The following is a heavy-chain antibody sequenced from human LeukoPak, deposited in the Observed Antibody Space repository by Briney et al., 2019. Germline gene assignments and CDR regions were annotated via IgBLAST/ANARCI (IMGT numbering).Heavy chain of an antibody. V-gene: IGHV4-59*08. Sequence: PSETLSLTCTVSGGSISSYYWSWIRQPPGKGLEWIGYIYYSGSANYNPSLKSRVTISVDTSKNQFSLKLSSVTAADTAVYYCARPYYDILTGYYIGAFDIWGQGTMVTVPS. CDR2: IYYSGSA. CDR1: GGSISSYY. J-gene: IGHJ3*02. CDR3: ARPYYDILTGYYIGAFDI. D-gene: IGHD3-9*01.